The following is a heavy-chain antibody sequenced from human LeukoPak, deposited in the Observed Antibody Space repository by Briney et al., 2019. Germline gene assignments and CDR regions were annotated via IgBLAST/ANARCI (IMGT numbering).Heavy chain of an antibody. D-gene: IGHD2-21*01. CDR3: ARHRRGHNWNFFDY. V-gene: IGHV4-39*01. J-gene: IGHJ4*01. CDR1: GGSISSSSYY. Sequence: PSETLSLTCTVSGGSISSSSYYWGWIRQPPGTGLEWIGTIYYSGSTYYNPSLKSRVTISVDTSKNQFSLKLNSVTAADTAVYYCARHRRGHNWNFFDYWGHGTLVTVSS. CDR2: IYYSGST.